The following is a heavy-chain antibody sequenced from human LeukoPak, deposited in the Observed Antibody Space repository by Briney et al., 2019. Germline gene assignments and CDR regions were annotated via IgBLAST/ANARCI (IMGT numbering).Heavy chain of an antibody. Sequence: SETLSLTCTVSGGSISSYYWSWIRQPPGKGLEWIGYIYYSGSTNYNPSLKSRVTMSVDTSKNQFSLKLSSATAADTAVYYCARSAGTTGYYYYYMDVWGKGTTVTVSS. D-gene: IGHD1-7*01. CDR1: GGSISSYY. J-gene: IGHJ6*03. V-gene: IGHV4-59*12. CDR2: IYYSGST. CDR3: ARSAGTTGYYYYYMDV.